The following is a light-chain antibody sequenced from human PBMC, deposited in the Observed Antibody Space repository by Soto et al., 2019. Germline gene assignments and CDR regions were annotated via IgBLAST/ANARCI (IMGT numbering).Light chain of an antibody. V-gene: IGKV3-15*01. J-gene: IGKJ2*01. CDR2: GAS. Sequence: EIVMTQSPATLSVSPGERATLSCRASQSVSTNLAWYQQKLGQAPRLLIYGASTRATGIPARFSGSRSGTEFTLTISSLESEDFALYYCHQYNKWPPYTFGQGTKVDIK. CDR3: HQYNKWPPYT. CDR1: QSVSTN.